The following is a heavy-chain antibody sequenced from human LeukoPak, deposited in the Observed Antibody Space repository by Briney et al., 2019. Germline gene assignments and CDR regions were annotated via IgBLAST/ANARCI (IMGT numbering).Heavy chain of an antibody. J-gene: IGHJ3*02. CDR2: ISWNSGSI. D-gene: IGHD6-13*01. Sequence: GGSLRLSCAASGFTFDDYAMHWVRQAPGKGLEWVSGISWNSGSIGYADSVKGRFTISRDNAKNSLYLQMNSLRAEDMALYYCAKDSGLRGSSWYEGAFDIWGQGTMVTVSS. CDR3: AKDSGLRGSSWYEGAFDI. CDR1: GFTFDDYA. V-gene: IGHV3-9*03.